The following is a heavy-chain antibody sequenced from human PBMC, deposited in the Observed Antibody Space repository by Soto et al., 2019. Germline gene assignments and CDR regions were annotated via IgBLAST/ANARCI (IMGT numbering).Heavy chain of an antibody. CDR3: ARVLTENWFDP. V-gene: IGHV4-59*01. J-gene: IGHJ5*02. CDR1: GVSISSYF. CDR2: IYYTGST. Sequence: SETLSLTCTVSGVSISSYFWGWIRQPPGKGLEWIGYIYYTGSTYYNPSLKSRVAKSVDTSKNQFSLKLSSMTAADTAVYYCARVLTENWFDPWGQGTLVTVSS.